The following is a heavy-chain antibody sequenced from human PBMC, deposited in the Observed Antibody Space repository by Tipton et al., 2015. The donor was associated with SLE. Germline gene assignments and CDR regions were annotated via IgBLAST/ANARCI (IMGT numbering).Heavy chain of an antibody. CDR1: GDSISSYY. Sequence: LRLSCTVSGDSISSYYWSWIRQPPGKGLEWIGYIHYSGSTNYNPSLKSRVTISVDTSKSPFSLKLRSVTAADTAVYYCAGYDSGWFPFDCWGQGTLVTVSS. J-gene: IGHJ4*02. D-gene: IGHD6-19*01. CDR2: IHYSGST. V-gene: IGHV4-59*01. CDR3: AGYDSGWFPFDC.